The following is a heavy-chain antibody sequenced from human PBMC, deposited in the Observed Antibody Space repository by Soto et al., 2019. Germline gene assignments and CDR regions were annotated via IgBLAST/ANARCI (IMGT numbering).Heavy chain of an antibody. CDR1: GFTPNVYV. J-gene: IGHJ4*02. Sequence: PGGSLRLSCIGSGFTPNVYVVHGVRQAPGKGLEWVGLIWYDGLRQTYADSVRGRFTISRDGSTNTIYLQMNSLRAEDTANYFCVRESTPPFFDSWGQGTPVTVSS. D-gene: IGHD2-15*01. CDR2: IWYDGLRQ. V-gene: IGHV3-33*01. CDR3: VRESTPPFFDS.